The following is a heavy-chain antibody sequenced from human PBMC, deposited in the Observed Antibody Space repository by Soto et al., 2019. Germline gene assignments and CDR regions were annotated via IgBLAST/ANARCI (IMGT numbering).Heavy chain of an antibody. CDR2: ITGSSDYT. V-gene: IGHV3-23*01. CDR1: GFIFSSYA. D-gene: IGHD2-8*02. CDR3: AKEQTTGAHYALGY. J-gene: IGHJ4*02. Sequence: VGSLRLSCEASGFIFSSYAMNWVRQAPGKGLQWVSSITGSSDYTSYIASVKGRFTISRDNSKNTLYLQMNSLRAEDTAVYFCAKEQTTGAHYALGYWSQGTLVTVSS.